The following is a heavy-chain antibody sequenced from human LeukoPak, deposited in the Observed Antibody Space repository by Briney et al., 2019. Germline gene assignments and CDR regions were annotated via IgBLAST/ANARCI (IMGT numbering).Heavy chain of an antibody. CDR1: GYTFTGYY. J-gene: IGHJ6*02. V-gene: IGHV1-2*02. Sequence: ASVKVSCKASGYTFTGYYMHWVRQAPGQGLEWMGWINPNSGGTNYAQKFQGRVTMTRDTSISTAYMELSRLRSDDTAVYYCARGYRDYLPLLGRAAYYYGMDVWGQGTTVTVSS. D-gene: IGHD5-12*01. CDR2: INPNSGGT. CDR3: ARGYRDYLPLLGRAAYYYGMDV.